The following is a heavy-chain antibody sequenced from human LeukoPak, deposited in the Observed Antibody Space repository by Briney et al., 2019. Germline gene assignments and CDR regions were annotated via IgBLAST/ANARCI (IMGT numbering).Heavy chain of an antibody. Sequence: GGSLRLSCAASGFTFSSYAMSWVRQAPGKGLEWVSAISGSGDTTYYADSVKGRFTISRDNSKNTLYLQMNSLRAEDTAVYYCAKVTGLVDPFAYWGQGTLATVSS. J-gene: IGHJ4*02. CDR1: GFTFSSYA. CDR2: ISGSGDTT. CDR3: AKVTGLVDPFAY. D-gene: IGHD2-21*02. V-gene: IGHV3-23*01.